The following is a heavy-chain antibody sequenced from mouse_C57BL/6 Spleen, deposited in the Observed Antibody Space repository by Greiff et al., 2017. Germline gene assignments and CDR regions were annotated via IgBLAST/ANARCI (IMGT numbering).Heavy chain of an antibody. Sequence: VQLQQPGAELVKPGASVKLSCKASGYTFTSYWMQWVKQRPGQGLEWIGEIDPSDSYTNYNQKFKGKATLTVDTSSSTAYMQLSSLTSEDAAVYYCARRGGYYDYDGYYFDYWGQGTTLTVSS. CDR2: IDPSDSYT. J-gene: IGHJ2*01. V-gene: IGHV1-50*01. D-gene: IGHD2-4*01. CDR1: GYTFTSYW. CDR3: ARRGGYYDYDGYYFDY.